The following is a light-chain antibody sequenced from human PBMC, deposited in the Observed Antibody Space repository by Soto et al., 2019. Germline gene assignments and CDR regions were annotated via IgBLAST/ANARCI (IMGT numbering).Light chain of an antibody. Sequence: DMQMTQSPSSLSASVGDRVSITCRSSQNISNYLHWYQQRPGKAPKLLIYAASNLRSGVPSRFSGSGSGTDFTLTISSLQSEDVATYYCQQSYSIPRLTFGPGTRVEIK. CDR3: QQSYSIPRLT. J-gene: IGKJ3*01. CDR1: QNISNY. V-gene: IGKV1-39*01. CDR2: AAS.